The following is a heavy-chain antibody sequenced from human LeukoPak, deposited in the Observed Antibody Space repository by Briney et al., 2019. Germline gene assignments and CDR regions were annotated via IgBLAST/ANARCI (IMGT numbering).Heavy chain of an antibody. CDR3: ARGYYYAYHY. J-gene: IGHJ4*02. Sequence: GGSLRLSCAASGFTFSSYSMNWVRQAPGKGLEWVSHITSSSGTIYYADSVKGRRTISRDNAKNSLYLQINGLRAEDTAVYYCARGYYYAYHYWSQGTLVTVSS. V-gene: IGHV3-48*01. CDR1: GFTFSSYS. CDR2: ITSSSGTI. D-gene: IGHD5-18*01.